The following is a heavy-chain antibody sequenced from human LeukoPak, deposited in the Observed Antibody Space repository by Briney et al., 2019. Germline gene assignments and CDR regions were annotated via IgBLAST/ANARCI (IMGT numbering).Heavy chain of an antibody. J-gene: IGHJ2*01. Sequence: ASVKVSCKASGYTFSSYDINRVRQATGQGLEWMGWISAYNGNTNYAQKLQGRVTMTTDTSTSTAYMELRSLRSDDTAVYYCARDRVSGDFDLWGRGTLVTVSS. V-gene: IGHV1-18*01. CDR1: GYTFSSYD. CDR2: ISAYNGNT. D-gene: IGHD3-10*01. CDR3: ARDRVSGDFDL.